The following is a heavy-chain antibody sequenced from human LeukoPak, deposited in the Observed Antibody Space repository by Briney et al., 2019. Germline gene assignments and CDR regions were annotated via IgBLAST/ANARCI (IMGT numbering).Heavy chain of an antibody. V-gene: IGHV3-7*01. Sequence: PGGSLRLSCGASGFTFSRYWMTWVRQAPGKGLEWVANMNQDGSKICYVDSLKGRFTISRDNAKNSLYPQMNGLRAEDTAVYYCARGSSGYYIGYFDFWGQGTLVTVSS. CDR1: GFTFSRYW. J-gene: IGHJ4*02. D-gene: IGHD3-22*01. CDR3: ARGSSGYYIGYFDF. CDR2: MNQDGSKI.